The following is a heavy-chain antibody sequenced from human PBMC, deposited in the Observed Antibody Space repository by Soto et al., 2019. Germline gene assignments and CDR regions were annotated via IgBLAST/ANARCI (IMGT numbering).Heavy chain of an antibody. CDR1: GFTFSSYW. J-gene: IGHJ3*01. CDR3: TRFGRNIGERWAFDL. V-gene: IGHV3-74*01. Sequence: GGSLRLSCAASGFTFSSYWMHWVRQAPGKGLVWVSRINSDGSTTNYADSVKGRFTISRDNAKNSLYLQMNGLRADDTALYYCTRFGRNIGERWAFDLWGQGTMVTVSS. D-gene: IGHD3-10*01. CDR2: INSDGSTT.